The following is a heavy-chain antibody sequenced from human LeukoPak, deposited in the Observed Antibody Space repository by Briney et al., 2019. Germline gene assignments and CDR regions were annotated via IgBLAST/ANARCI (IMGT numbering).Heavy chain of an antibody. CDR2: ISSDSNYI. D-gene: IGHD2-2*01. CDR3: ASRYCTSTNCYAFGI. Sequence: PGGSLRLSCAASGFTFSSYSMNWVRQAPGKGLEWVSSISSDSNYIFYADSVQGRFTISRDNAENSLFLQMNSLRAEDTAVYYCASRYCTSTNCYAFGIWGQGTMVTVSS. V-gene: IGHV3-21*01. J-gene: IGHJ3*02. CDR1: GFTFSSYS.